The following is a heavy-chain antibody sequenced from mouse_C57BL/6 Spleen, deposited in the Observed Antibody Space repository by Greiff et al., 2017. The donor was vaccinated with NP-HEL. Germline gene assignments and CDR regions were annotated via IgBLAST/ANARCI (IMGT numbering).Heavy chain of an antibody. D-gene: IGHD2-1*01. Sequence: QVQLQQPGAELVMPGASVKLSCKASGYTFTSYWMHWVKQRPGQGLEWIGEIDPSDSYTNYNQKFKGKSTLTVDKSSSTAYMQLSSLTSEDSAVYYCARRNYGNYPYYFDYWGQGTTLTVSS. V-gene: IGHV1-69*01. CDR2: IDPSDSYT. CDR3: ARRNYGNYPYYFDY. J-gene: IGHJ2*01. CDR1: GYTFTSYW.